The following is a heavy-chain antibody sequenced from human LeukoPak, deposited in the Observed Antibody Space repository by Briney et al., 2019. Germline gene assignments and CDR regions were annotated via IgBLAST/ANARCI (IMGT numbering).Heavy chain of an antibody. J-gene: IGHJ6*03. D-gene: IGHD2-15*01. V-gene: IGHV4-59*01. CDR2: FYYSGST. CDR1: GGSISSYY. Sequence: SETLSLTCTVSGGSISSYYWSWIRQPPGKGLEWIGYFYYSGSTNYNPSLKSRVTISVDTSKNQFSLKLSSVTAADTAVYYCARGGVVVAATNPYYYYYMDVWGKGTTVTVSS. CDR3: ARGGVVVAATNPYYYYYMDV.